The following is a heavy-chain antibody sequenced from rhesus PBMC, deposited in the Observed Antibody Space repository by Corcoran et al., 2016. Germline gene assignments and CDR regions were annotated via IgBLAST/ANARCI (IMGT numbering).Heavy chain of an antibody. D-gene: IGHD6-31*01. CDR3: ARDLSSGWDYLLDV. CDR2: ICGSSGST. CDR1: GYSISNGYG. J-gene: IGHJ5-2*02. Sequence: QVQLQESGPGLVKPSETLSITRGVSGYSISNGYGWRWNRPPPGQGLEWIGYICGSSGSTNYNPSLKIRFTISKDTSKTQFSLKLRSVTAADTAVYYCARDLSSGWDYLLDVWGRGVLVTVSS. V-gene: IGHV4-127*01.